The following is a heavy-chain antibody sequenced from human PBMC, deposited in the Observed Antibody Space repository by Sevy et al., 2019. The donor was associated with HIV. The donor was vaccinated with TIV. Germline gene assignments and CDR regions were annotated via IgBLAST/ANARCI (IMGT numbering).Heavy chain of an antibody. D-gene: IGHD4-17*01. CDR1: GYTFTSYG. V-gene: IGHV1-18*01. CDR3: ARDSDDYGDYSTQNYFDY. J-gene: IGHJ4*02. CDR2: ISAYNGNT. Sequence: ASVKVSCKASGYTFTSYGISWVRQAPGQGLEWMGWISAYNGNTNYEQKLQGRVTMTKDTSTSTASRELRGLRSDETAVYYFARDSDDYGDYSTQNYFDYWGQGTLVTVSS.